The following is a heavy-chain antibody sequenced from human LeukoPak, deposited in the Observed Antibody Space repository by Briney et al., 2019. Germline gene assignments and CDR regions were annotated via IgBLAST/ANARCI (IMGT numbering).Heavy chain of an antibody. Sequence: GGSLRLSCAASGFTFSSYSMNWVRQAPGKGLEWVSAISASGSSTFYADSVKGRFTISRDNSKNTLYLQMNSLRAEDTAVYYCAKTSGSGNYYYYYYGMDVWGQGTTVTVSS. CDR3: AKTSGSGNYYYYYYGMDV. J-gene: IGHJ6*02. CDR1: GFTFSSYS. V-gene: IGHV3-23*01. CDR2: ISASGSST. D-gene: IGHD3-10*01.